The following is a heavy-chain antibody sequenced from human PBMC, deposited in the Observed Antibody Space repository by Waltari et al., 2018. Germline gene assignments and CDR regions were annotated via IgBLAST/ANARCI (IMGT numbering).Heavy chain of an antibody. CDR1: GFTFSSYA. J-gene: IGHJ5*02. D-gene: IGHD5-18*01. Sequence: EVQLVESGGGLVQPGGSLRLSCAASGFTFSSYAMRWVRQAPGKGLAWVSAISGSGGSTYYAESVKGGFTIAREKSKKTLYLQMNSLRAEDTAVNYGAKDSQGYSDGSAWFDPWGQGTLVTVSS. V-gene: IGHV3-23*04. CDR2: ISGSGGST. CDR3: AKDSQGYSDGSAWFDP.